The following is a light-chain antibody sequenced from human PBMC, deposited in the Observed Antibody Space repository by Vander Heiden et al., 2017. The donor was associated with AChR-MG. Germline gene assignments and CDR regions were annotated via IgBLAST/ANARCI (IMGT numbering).Light chain of an antibody. CDR2: DVS. Sequence: QSALTQPRSVSGSPGQSVTISCTGTSSDLGGYNYVSWYQQHPGKAPKPMIYDVSKRPSGVPDRFSASKSGNTASLTISGLQAEDEADYYCCSYAGSLVVFGGGTKLTGL. CDR1: SSDLGGYNY. CDR3: CSYAGSLVV. J-gene: IGLJ2*01. V-gene: IGLV2-11*01.